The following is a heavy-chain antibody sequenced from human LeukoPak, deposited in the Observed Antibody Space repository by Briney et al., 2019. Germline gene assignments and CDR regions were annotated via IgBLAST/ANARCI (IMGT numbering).Heavy chain of an antibody. CDR3: ARDPSYDSSGYYFDY. CDR2: IIPIFGIA. CDR1: GGTFSSYA. V-gene: IGHV1-69*04. D-gene: IGHD3-22*01. Sequence: GASVKVSCKASGGTFSSYAISWVRQAPGQGLEWMGRIIPIFGIANYAQKFQGRVTITADKSTSTAYMELSSLRSGDTAVYYCARDPSYDSSGYYFDYWGQGTLVTVSS. J-gene: IGHJ4*02.